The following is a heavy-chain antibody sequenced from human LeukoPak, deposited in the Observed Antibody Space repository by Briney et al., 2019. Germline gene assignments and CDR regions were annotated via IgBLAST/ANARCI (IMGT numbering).Heavy chain of an antibody. D-gene: IGHD5-12*01. Sequence: PSETLSLTCAVYGGSFSGYYWSWIRQPPGKGLEWIGEINHSGSTNYNPSLKSRVTISVDTSKNQFSLKLSSVTAADTAVYYCARGRQSVDIVATSREAFDIWGQGTMVTVSS. CDR2: INHSGST. V-gene: IGHV4-34*01. CDR1: GGSFSGYY. J-gene: IGHJ3*02. CDR3: ARGRQSVDIVATSREAFDI.